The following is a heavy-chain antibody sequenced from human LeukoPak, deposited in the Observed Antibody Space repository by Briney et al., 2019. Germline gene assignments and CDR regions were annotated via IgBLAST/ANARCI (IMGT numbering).Heavy chain of an antibody. D-gene: IGHD6-13*01. CDR1: GFSLSTSGMC. J-gene: IGHJ6*02. V-gene: IGHV2-70*01. CDR3: ARIRVSIAAAGTEAYYYYYGMDV. CDR2: IDWDDDK. Sequence: SGPTLVNPTQTLTLTCTFSGFSLSTSGMCVSWIRQPPGKALEWLALIDWDDDKYYSTSLKTRLTISKDTSKNQVVLTMTNMDPVDTATYYCARIRVSIAAAGTEAYYYYYGMDVWGQGTTVTVSS.